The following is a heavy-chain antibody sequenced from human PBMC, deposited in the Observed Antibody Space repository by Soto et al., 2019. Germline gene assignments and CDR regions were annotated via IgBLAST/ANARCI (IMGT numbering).Heavy chain of an antibody. D-gene: IGHD6-6*01. J-gene: IGHJ5*02. Sequence: RGESLKISCQGSGYNFDSFWIGWVRQMPGKGLEWMGIIYPGDSDTRYNPSFQGQVTMSADKSISTVYLQWSSLKASDTAIYYCARHGSIGARLNYFDPWGQGTQVTVSS. CDR2: IYPGDSDT. V-gene: IGHV5-51*01. CDR3: ARHGSIGARLNYFDP. CDR1: GYNFDSFW.